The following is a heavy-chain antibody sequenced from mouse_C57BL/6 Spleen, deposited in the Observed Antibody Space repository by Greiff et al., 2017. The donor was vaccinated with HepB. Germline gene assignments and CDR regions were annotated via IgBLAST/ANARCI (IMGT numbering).Heavy chain of an antibody. CDR1: GYTFTSYW. CDR3: AREAGTGFAY. J-gene: IGHJ3*01. D-gene: IGHD4-1*01. Sequence: QVQLQQPGAELVKPGASVKLSCKASGYTFTSYWMHWVKQRPGRGLEWIGRIDPNSGGTKYNEKFKSKATLTVDKSSSTAYMQLKSLTSEDSAVYYCAREAGTGFAYWGQGTLVTVSA. CDR2: IDPNSGGT. V-gene: IGHV1-62-3*01.